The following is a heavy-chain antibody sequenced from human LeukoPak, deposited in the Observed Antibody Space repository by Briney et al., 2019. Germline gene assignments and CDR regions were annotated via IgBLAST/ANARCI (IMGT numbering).Heavy chain of an antibody. CDR3: ARDPYYYGSGSLDY. CDR2: ISAYNGNT. D-gene: IGHD3-10*01. CDR1: GYTFTSYG. Sequence: ASVKVSCKASGYTFTSYGISWARQAPGQGLEWMGWISAYNGNTNYAQKLQGRVTMTTDTSTSTAYMELRSLRSDDTAVYYCARDPYYYGSGSLDYWGQGTLVTVSS. J-gene: IGHJ4*02. V-gene: IGHV1-18*01.